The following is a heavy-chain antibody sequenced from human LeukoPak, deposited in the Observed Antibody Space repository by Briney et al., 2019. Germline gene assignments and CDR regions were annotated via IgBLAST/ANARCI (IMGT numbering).Heavy chain of an antibody. Sequence: PGGRLTLSCSASGFAFSGYAMHWVRQAPGKGLEYVSAISRSGDSTYYADSVKGRISISRDNSKNTLYLQVSSLKTEDTAVYYCVKGTYTAAHWGQGTLVTVSS. J-gene: IGHJ4*02. V-gene: IGHV3-64D*06. CDR1: GFAFSGYA. CDR2: ISRSGDST. CDR3: VKGTYTAAH. D-gene: IGHD2-15*01.